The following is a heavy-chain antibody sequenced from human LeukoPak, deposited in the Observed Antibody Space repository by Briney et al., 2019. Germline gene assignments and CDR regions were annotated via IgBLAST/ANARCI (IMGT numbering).Heavy chain of an antibody. CDR2: INTYNGNT. Sequence: ASVKVSCKAAGSTFTNYGITWVRLAPGQGLEWMGWINTYNGNTNYAQKFQGRVTMTTDTSTSTAYMELRSLRSDDTAVYYCARNSPRDVAGRQFLPGVLSLLSQCDNCFDPWGQGTLLSVSS. CDR3: ARNSPRDVAGRQFLPGVLSLLSQCDNCFDP. CDR1: GSTFTNYG. J-gene: IGHJ5*02. V-gene: IGHV1-18*04. D-gene: IGHD7-27*01.